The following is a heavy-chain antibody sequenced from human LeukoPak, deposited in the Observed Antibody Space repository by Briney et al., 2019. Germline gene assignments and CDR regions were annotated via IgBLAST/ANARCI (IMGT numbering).Heavy chain of an antibody. J-gene: IGHJ2*01. CDR3: AKDADTATIIYWYFDL. CDR1: GFTFSGYA. CDR2: ISDDGSNT. V-gene: IGHV3-30*04. Sequence: GGSLRLSCAASGFTFSGYAMHWVRQAPGKGLEWVAVISDDGSNTFYADSVKGRFTISRDNSKNTLYLQLNSLRPEDTAVYYCAKDADTATIIYWYFDLWGRGTLVTVSS. D-gene: IGHD5-18*01.